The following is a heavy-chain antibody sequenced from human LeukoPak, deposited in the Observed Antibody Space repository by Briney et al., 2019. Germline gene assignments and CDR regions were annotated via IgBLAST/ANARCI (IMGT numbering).Heavy chain of an antibody. D-gene: IGHD6-19*01. J-gene: IGHJ1*01. V-gene: IGHV3-30*18. CDR1: GFTFSSYG. CDR2: ISHDGSHK. Sequence: PARSLRLSCAASGFTFSSYGMHWVRQAPGKGLEWVAVISHDGSHKYYADSVKGRFTISRDNSKNTLYLQMNSLRAEDTAVYYCAKGPETGWYEYFQHWGQGTLVTVSS. CDR3: AKGPETGWYEYFQH.